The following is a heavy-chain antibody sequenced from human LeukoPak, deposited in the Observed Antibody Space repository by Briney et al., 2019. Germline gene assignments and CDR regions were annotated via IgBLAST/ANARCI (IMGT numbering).Heavy chain of an antibody. Sequence: GGSLRLSCAASGFAFNNYWMHWVRQAPGKGLVWVSRVNPDGSRINYADSVEGRFTISRDNAKNSLYLQMNSLRAEDMAVYYCARDRNDPWHSSSWHYGMDVWGQGTTVTVS. CDR2: VNPDGSRI. CDR3: ARDRNDPWHSSSWHYGMDV. CDR1: GFAFNNYW. J-gene: IGHJ6*02. V-gene: IGHV3-74*01. D-gene: IGHD6-13*01.